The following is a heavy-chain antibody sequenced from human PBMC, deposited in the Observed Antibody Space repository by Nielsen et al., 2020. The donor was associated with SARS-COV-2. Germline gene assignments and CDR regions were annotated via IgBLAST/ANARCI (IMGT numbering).Heavy chain of an antibody. CDR3: ARDPDDFWSGFYYGMDV. CDR2: IWYDGSNK. Sequence: GSLRLSCAASGFTFSSYGMHWVRQAPGKGLEWVAVIWYDGSNKYYADSVKGRFTISRDNSKNTLYLQMNSLRAEDTAVYYCARDPDDFWSGFYYGMDVWGQGTTVTVSS. V-gene: IGHV3-33*01. J-gene: IGHJ6*02. CDR1: GFTFSSYG. D-gene: IGHD3-3*01.